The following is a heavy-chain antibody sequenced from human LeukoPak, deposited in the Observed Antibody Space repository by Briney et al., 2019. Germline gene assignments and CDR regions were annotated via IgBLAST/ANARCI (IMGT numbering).Heavy chain of an antibody. Sequence: GASVKVSCKASGYTFTSYGISWVRQAPGQGLEWMGWISAYNGNTNYAQKLQGRVTMTTDTSTSTAYMELRSLRSDDTAVYYCASSKVVPAAMLRGGAHGAFDIWGQGQWSPSLQ. CDR2: ISAYNGNT. CDR3: ASSKVVPAAMLRGGAHGAFDI. V-gene: IGHV1-18*04. J-gene: IGHJ3*02. CDR1: GYTFTSYG. D-gene: IGHD2-2*01.